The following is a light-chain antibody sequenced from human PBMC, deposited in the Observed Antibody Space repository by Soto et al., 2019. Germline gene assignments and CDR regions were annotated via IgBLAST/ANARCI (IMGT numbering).Light chain of an antibody. CDR2: LEGSGSY. CDR1: SGHSSYI. J-gene: IGLJ2*01. V-gene: IGLV4-60*03. CDR3: ETWDSNTRV. Sequence: QSVLTQSSSASASLGSSVKLTCTLSSGHSSYIIAWHQQQPGKAPRYLMKLEGSGSYNKGSGVPDRFSGSSSGADRYLTISPLQSEDEADYYCETWDSNTRVFGGGTKLTVL.